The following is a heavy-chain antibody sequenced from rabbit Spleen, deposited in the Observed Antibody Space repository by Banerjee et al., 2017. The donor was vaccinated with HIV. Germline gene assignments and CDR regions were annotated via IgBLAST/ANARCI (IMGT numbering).Heavy chain of an antibody. J-gene: IGHJ4*01. CDR1: GFSFSSSYW. D-gene: IGHD1-1*01. Sequence: QEQLEESGGDLVKPEGSLTLTCTASGFSFSSSYWICWVRQAPGKGLEWIACIAGSSSGFTYSATWAKGRFTCSKTSSTTVTLQMTSLTAADMATYFCARDLDGVIGWNFGWWGPGTLVTVS. CDR3: ARDLDGVIGWNFGW. V-gene: IGHV1S45*01. CDR2: IAGSSSGFT.